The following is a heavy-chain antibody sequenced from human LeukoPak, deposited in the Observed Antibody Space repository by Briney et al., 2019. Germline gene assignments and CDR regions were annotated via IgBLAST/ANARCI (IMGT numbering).Heavy chain of an antibody. CDR2: ISHDGFI. V-gene: IGHV3-74*01. CDR1: GLTGSHNY. CDR3: ARDWVYKIDY. Sequence: PGGSLRLSCAASGLTGSHNYVSWVRQAPGKGLVWVSRISHDGFISYADSVKGRFTISRDNAKNTLILQMNSLRAEDTAVYYCARDWVYKIDYWGRGTLVTVSS. J-gene: IGHJ4*02. D-gene: IGHD5-24*01.